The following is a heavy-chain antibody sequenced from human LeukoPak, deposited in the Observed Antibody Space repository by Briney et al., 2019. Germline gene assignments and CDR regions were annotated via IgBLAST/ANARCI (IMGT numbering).Heavy chain of an antibody. CDR2: ISSSSSTI. D-gene: IGHD3-16*01. CDR3: ASDDYVSQYYFDY. CDR1: GFTFSSYS. J-gene: IGHJ4*02. V-gene: IGHV3-48*04. Sequence: EGSLRLSCAASGFTFSSYSMNWVRQAPGKGLEWVSYISSSSSTIYYADSVKGRFTISRDNAKNSLYLQMNSLRAEDTAVYYCASDDYVSQYYFDYWGQGTLVTVSS.